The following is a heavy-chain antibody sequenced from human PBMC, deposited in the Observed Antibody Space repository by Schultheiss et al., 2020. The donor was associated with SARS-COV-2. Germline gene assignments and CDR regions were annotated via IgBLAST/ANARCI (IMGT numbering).Heavy chain of an antibody. D-gene: IGHD2-2*01. CDR2: IYYSGST. Sequence: SQTLSLTCAVSGGSISSSNWWSWIRQPPGKGLEWIGYIYYSGSTNYNPSLKSRVTISVDTSKNQFSLKLSSVTAADTAVYYCARPHGVVPARKNWFDPWGQGTLVTVSS. CDR3: ARPHGVVPARKNWFDP. J-gene: IGHJ5*02. CDR1: GGSISSSNW. V-gene: IGHV4-61*05.